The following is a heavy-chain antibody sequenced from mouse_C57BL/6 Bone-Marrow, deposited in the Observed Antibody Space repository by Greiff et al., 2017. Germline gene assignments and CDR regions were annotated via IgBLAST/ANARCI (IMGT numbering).Heavy chain of an antibody. CDR1: GFTFSSYA. CDR2: ISDGGSYT. J-gene: IGHJ3*01. V-gene: IGHV5-4*01. Sequence: EVHLVESGGGLVKPGGSLKLSCAASGFTFSSYAMSWVRQTPEKRLEWVATISDGGSYTYYPDNVKGRFTISRDNAKNNLYLQMSHLKSEDTAMXYCARESNYGSSWGFAYWGQGTLVTVSA. D-gene: IGHD1-1*01. CDR3: ARESNYGSSWGFAY.